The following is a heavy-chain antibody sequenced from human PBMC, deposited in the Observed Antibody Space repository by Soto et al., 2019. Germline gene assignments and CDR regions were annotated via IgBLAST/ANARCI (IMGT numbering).Heavy chain of an antibody. Sequence: QVQLVQSGAEVKKPGSSVKVSCKASGGTFSSYAISWVRQAPGQGLEWMGGIIPIFGTANYEQKFQGRVTITAETSTSTAYMELSSLRSEDTDVYYCAVLRDGYNPYYYYGMDVWGQGTTVNVSS. CDR2: IIPIFGTA. CDR1: GGTFSSYA. D-gene: IGHD5-12*01. V-gene: IGHV1-69*06. CDR3: AVLRDGYNPYYYYGMDV. J-gene: IGHJ6*02.